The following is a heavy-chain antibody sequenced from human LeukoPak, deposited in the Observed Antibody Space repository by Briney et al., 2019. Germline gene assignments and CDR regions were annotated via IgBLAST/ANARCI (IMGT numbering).Heavy chain of an antibody. D-gene: IGHD3-22*01. Sequence: PSETLSLTCTVSGGSISSYYWSWIRQPPGKGLEWIGYIYYSGSTNYNPSLKSRVTISVDTSKNQFSLKLSSVTAADTAVYYCARESEYYYDSSGYFENWGQGTLVTVSS. CDR3: ARESEYYYDSSGYFEN. V-gene: IGHV4-59*01. CDR1: GGSISSYY. CDR2: IYYSGST. J-gene: IGHJ4*02.